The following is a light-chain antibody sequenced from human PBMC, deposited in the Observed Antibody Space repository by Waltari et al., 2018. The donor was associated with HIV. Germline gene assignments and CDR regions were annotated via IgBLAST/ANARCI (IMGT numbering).Light chain of an antibody. Sequence: SALTQPASVSGSPGQSITISCPGTSSDVGGYNYVSWYQQHPGKAPKLMISEVSNRPSGVSNRFSGSKSGNTASLTISGLQAEDEADYFCSAYTSSSHVLFGGGTKVTVL. CDR1: SSDVGGYNY. CDR2: EVS. V-gene: IGLV2-14*01. J-gene: IGLJ2*01. CDR3: SAYTSSSHVL.